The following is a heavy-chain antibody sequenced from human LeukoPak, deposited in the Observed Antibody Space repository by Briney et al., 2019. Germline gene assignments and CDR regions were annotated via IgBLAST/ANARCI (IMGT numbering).Heavy chain of an antibody. V-gene: IGHV7-4-1*02. Sequence: RWASVKVSCKASGGTFSSYAISWVRQAPGQGLEWIGWINTNTGNPTYAQGFTGRFVFSLDTSVSTAYLQISSLKAEDTAVYYCARDVPQVVPAGMPGYYGMDVWGQGTTVTVSS. D-gene: IGHD2-2*01. CDR1: GGTFSSYA. CDR3: ARDVPQVVPAGMPGYYGMDV. CDR2: INTNTGNP. J-gene: IGHJ6*02.